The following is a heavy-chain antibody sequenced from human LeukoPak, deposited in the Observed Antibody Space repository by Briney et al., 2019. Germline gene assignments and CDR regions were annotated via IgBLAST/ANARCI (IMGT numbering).Heavy chain of an antibody. CDR1: GGSISSYY. D-gene: IGHD1-26*01. Sequence: PSETLSLTCTVSGGSISSYYWSWIRRPPGKGLEWIGYIYYSGSTNYNPSLKSRVTISVDTSKNQFSLKLSSVTAADTAVYYCARARQWAGFDPWGQGTLVTVSS. CDR2: IYYSGST. V-gene: IGHV4-59*01. J-gene: IGHJ5*02. CDR3: ARARQWAGFDP.